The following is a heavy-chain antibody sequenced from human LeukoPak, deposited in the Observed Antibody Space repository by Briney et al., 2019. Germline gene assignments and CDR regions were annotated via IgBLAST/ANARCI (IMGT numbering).Heavy chain of an antibody. Sequence: GGSLRLSCAASGFTFSNYGMHWVRQAPGKGLEWVAFIRSDGSNKYYADSVKGRFTISRDNSKNTLYLQMNSLKAEDTAVYYCTAENFLYAFDIWGQGTMVTVSS. CDR3: TAENFLYAFDI. D-gene: IGHD1-7*01. V-gene: IGHV3-30*02. CDR1: GFTFSNYG. J-gene: IGHJ3*02. CDR2: IRSDGSNK.